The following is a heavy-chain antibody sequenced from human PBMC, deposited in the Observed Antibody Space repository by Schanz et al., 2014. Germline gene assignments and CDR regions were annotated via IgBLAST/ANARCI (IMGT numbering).Heavy chain of an antibody. Sequence: EVQLVESGGGLVQPGGSLRLSCAASGFTFNDYWMHWVRQAPGKGLVWVSRINSDGRSTNYADSVKGRFSISRDNARNTVSLQMNSLRADDTAVYYCVRDERVISGVWFDPWGQGTLVTVSS. CDR1: GFTFNDYW. J-gene: IGHJ5*02. CDR3: VRDERVISGVWFDP. CDR2: INSDGRST. V-gene: IGHV3-74*01. D-gene: IGHD3-16*02.